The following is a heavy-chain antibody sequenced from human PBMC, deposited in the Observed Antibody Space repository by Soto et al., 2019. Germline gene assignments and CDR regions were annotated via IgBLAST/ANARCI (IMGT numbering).Heavy chain of an antibody. CDR2: IIPIFGTA. V-gene: IGHV1-69*01. CDR1: GGTFSSYA. D-gene: IGHD2-2*01. J-gene: IGHJ6*02. Sequence: QVQLVQSGAEVKKPGSSVKVSCKASGGTFSSYAISWVRQAPGQGLEWMGGIIPIFGTANYAQKFQGRVTITADESTSKAYMELSSLRSEDTAVYYCARGDIVVVPAATLDYYYYGMDVWGQGTTVTVSS. CDR3: ARGDIVVVPAATLDYYYYGMDV.